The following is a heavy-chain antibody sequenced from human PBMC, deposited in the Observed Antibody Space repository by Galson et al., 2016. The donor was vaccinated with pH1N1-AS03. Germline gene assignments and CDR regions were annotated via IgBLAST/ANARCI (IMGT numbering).Heavy chain of an antibody. D-gene: IGHD1-26*01. CDR3: VREQGGSGDY. J-gene: IGHJ4*02. V-gene: IGHV3-74*01. CDR2: TKEDGSTT. Sequence: PLKLYCTAYRVNITSTWMNWQNQEPTKAKKWSEQTKEDGSTTRYADSVKGRFTISRDNAKNTLYLQMNSLRAEDTAVYFCVREQGGSGDYWGPVTL. CDR1: RVNITSTW.